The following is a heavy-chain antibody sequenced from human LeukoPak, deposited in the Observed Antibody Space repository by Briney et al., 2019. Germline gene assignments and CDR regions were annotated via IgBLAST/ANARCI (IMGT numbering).Heavy chain of an antibody. CDR1: GFTFSDYY. CDR3: ARRAGGYSHPYDY. V-gene: IGHV3-11*01. CDR2: ISSSGSTT. J-gene: IGHJ4*02. D-gene: IGHD4-23*01. Sequence: AGGSLRLSCAASGFTFSDYYMSWIRQAPGKGLEWVSYISSSGSTTYYADSVKGRFTISRDNSKNTLYLQMNSLRAEDTAVYYCARRAGGYSHPYDYWGQGILVTVSS.